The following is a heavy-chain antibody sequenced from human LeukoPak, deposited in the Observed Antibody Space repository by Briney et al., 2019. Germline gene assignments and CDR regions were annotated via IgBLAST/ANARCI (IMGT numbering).Heavy chain of an antibody. D-gene: IGHD6-6*01. CDR3: ARGTWGSTSGYFDY. J-gene: IGHJ4*02. V-gene: IGHV4-34*01. CDR1: GGSFSGYY. Sequence: SETLSLTCAVYGGSFSGYYWSWIRQPPGKGLEWIGEINHSGSTNYNPSLKSRVTISVDTSKNQFSLKLSSVTAADTAVYYCARGTWGSTSGYFDYWGQGTLVTVSS. CDR2: INHSGST.